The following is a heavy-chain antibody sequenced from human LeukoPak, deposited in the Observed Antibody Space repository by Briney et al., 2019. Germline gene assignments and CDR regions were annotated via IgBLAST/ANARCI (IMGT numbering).Heavy chain of an antibody. D-gene: IGHD6-19*01. J-gene: IGHJ5*02. CDR1: GYSISSGYY. CDR2: IYHSGST. Sequence: SETLSLTCTVSGYSISSGYYWGWIRQPPGKGLEWIGSIYHSGSTNYNPSLKSRVTISVDTSKNQFSLKLSSVTAADTAVYYCARRSVGQWLVRGPFDPWGQGTLVTVSS. CDR3: ARRSVGQWLVRGPFDP. V-gene: IGHV4-38-2*02.